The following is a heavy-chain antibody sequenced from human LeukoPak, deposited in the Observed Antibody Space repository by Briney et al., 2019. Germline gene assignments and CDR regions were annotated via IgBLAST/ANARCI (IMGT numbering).Heavy chain of an antibody. CDR2: INPNSGGT. J-gene: IGHJ4*02. CDR1: GYTFTGYY. V-gene: IGHV1-2*04. CDR3: AREEWLVTQQGASYYFDY. D-gene: IGHD6-19*01. Sequence: ASVKVSCKASGYTFTGYYMHWVRQAPGQGLEWMGWINPNSGGTNYAQKFQGWVTMTRDTSISTAYMELSRLRSDDTAVYYCAREEWLVTQQGASYYFDYWGQGTLVAVSS.